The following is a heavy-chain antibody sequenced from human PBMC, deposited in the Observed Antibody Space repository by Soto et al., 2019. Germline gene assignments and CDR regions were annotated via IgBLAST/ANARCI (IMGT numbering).Heavy chain of an antibody. D-gene: IGHD4-17*01. CDR1: SGSISSSSSY. V-gene: IGHV4-39*01. CDR3: GVQDYGAKGYYFET. J-gene: IGHJ4*02. Sequence: QLQLQESGPGLVKPSETLSLTCTVSSGSISSSSSYWGWIRQPPGKGLEWIGSIYYSGNTYYNPSLKSRVTISIDSSKTQFSLKFNSVTTADTAVYYCGVQDYGAKGYYFETWGQGTLVTVSS. CDR2: IYYSGNT.